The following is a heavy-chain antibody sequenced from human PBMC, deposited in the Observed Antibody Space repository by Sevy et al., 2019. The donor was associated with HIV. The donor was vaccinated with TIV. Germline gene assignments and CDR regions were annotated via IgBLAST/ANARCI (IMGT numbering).Heavy chain of an antibody. J-gene: IGHJ3*02. CDR2: ISYDGSNK. Sequence: WGSLRLSCAASGFTFSSYAMHWVRQAPGKGLEWVAVISYDGSNKYYADSVKGRFTISRDNSKNALYLQMNSLRAEDTAVYYCALRASVVITNNAFDIWGQGTMVTVSS. D-gene: IGHD3-22*01. V-gene: IGHV3-30-3*01. CDR1: GFTFSSYA. CDR3: ALRASVVITNNAFDI.